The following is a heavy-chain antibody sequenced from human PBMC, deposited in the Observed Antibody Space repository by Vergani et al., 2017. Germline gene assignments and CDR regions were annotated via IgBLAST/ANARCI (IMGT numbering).Heavy chain of an antibody. CDR3: ASLSSGWSLGDY. Sequence: EVQLLESGGGLVQPGGSLRLSCAASGFTFSSYAMSWVRQAPGKGLEWVSAISGSGGSTYYADSVKGRFTISRDNAKNSLYLQMNSLRAEDTAVYYCASLSSGWSLGDYWGQGTLVTVSS. V-gene: IGHV3-23*01. CDR2: ISGSGGST. CDR1: GFTFSSYA. J-gene: IGHJ4*02. D-gene: IGHD6-19*01.